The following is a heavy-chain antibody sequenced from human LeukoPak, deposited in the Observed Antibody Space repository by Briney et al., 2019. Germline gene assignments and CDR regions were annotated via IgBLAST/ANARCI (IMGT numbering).Heavy chain of an antibody. V-gene: IGHV4-59*01. CDR1: GGSISSYY. CDR3: ARAKGDY. Sequence: SQTLSLTCTVSGGSISSYYWSWIRQPPGKGLEWIGYIYYSGTTNYNPSLKSRVTMSVDTSKNQFSLRLNSVTPADTAVYYCARAKGDYWGQGTLVTVSS. J-gene: IGHJ4*02. CDR2: IYYSGTT.